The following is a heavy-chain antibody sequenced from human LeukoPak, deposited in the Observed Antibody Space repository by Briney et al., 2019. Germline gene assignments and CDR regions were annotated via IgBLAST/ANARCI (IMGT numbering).Heavy chain of an antibody. Sequence: ASVKVSFKASGYTFTSYGISWVRQAPGQGLEWMGWISAYNGNTNYAQKLQGRVTMTTDTSTSTAYMELRSLRSDDTAVYYCARDADSSGWYYYYYGMDVWGQGTTVTVSS. V-gene: IGHV1-18*01. J-gene: IGHJ6*02. CDR3: ARDADSSGWYYYYYGMDV. CDR1: GYTFTSYG. D-gene: IGHD6-19*01. CDR2: ISAYNGNT.